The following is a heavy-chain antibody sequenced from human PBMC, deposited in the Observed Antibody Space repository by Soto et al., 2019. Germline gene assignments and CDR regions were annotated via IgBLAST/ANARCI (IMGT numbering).Heavy chain of an antibody. Sequence: PSVKVSCKASGYTFTSYYMHWVRQAPGKGLEWMGIINPSGGSTSYAQKFQGRVTMTRDTSTSTVYMELSSLRSEDTAVYYCARDIVPTRFDYWGQGTLVTVSS. CDR2: INPSGGST. CDR1: GYTFTSYY. J-gene: IGHJ4*02. D-gene: IGHD1-26*01. V-gene: IGHV1-46*01. CDR3: ARDIVPTRFDY.